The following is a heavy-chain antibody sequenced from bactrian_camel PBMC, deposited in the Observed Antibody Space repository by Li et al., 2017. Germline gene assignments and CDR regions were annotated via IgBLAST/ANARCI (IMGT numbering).Heavy chain of an antibody. CDR1: EFTFGTWC. D-gene: IGHD1*01. CDR2: IYTGGET. CDR3: AADPRPRDELASQKFAL. Sequence: QVQLEESGGGSVQAGGSLRLSCEASEFTFGTWCIGWFREAPGMQREGVASIYTGGETLYADSVKGRFTISQDNAKFTIFLQMDGLEPEDTAMYYCAADPRPRDELASQKFALWGQGTQVTVS. J-gene: IGHJ4*01. V-gene: IGHV3S55*01.